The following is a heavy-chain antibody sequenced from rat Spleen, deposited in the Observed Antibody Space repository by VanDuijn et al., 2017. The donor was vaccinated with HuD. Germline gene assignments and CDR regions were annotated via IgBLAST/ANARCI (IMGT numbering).Heavy chain of an antibody. CDR2: ISTDGGSS. D-gene: IGHD1-2*01. CDR3: GKDMNYYSTYPFYVMGD. J-gene: IGHJ4*01. CDR1: GFTFSSYW. Sequence: EVQLVETGGGLVQPGRSLKLSCVASGFTFSSYWMYWIRQAPGKGLEWVSSISTDGGSSYYPDSVKGRFTISRNNAENTVYLQMNSLRSEDTATYYCGKDMNYYSTYPFYVMGDWGQGASVTVSS. V-gene: IGHV5-58*01.